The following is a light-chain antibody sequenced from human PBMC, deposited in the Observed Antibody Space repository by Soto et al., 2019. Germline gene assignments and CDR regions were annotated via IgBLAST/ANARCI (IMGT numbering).Light chain of an antibody. CDR1: SSDVGGYNY. CDR3: SSYTSTSNRV. Sequence: QSVLTQPAFVSGSPGQSITISCTGTSSDVGGYNYVSWYQHPPGKAPKLMISEVSNRPSGVSNRFSGSKSGNTASLTISGLQAEPEADYYCSSYTSTSNRVFGHATKVTV. CDR2: EVS. J-gene: IGLJ1*01. V-gene: IGLV2-14*01.